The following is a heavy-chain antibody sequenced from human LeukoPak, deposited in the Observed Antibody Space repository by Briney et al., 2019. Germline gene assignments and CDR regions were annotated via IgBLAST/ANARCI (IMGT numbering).Heavy chain of an antibody. Sequence: PGGSLRLSCAASGFTFSSHWMSWVRQAPGKGLEWVANIKQDGSEKYYVDSVKGRFTISRDNAKNSLYLQMNSLRAEDTAVYYCARDEYYYDSSGYYPDAFDIWGQGTMVTVSS. J-gene: IGHJ3*02. V-gene: IGHV3-7*03. CDR3: ARDEYYYDSSGYYPDAFDI. CDR2: IKQDGSEK. D-gene: IGHD3-22*01. CDR1: GFTFSSHW.